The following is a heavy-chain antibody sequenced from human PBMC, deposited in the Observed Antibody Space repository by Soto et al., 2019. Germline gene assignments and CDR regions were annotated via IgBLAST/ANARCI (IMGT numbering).Heavy chain of an antibody. CDR3: ARDGGCRDGYTVGCNWFDP. CDR2: IWYDGSNK. V-gene: IGHV3-33*01. J-gene: IGHJ5*02. CDR1: DFTFSSYA. D-gene: IGHD5-12*01. Sequence: GGSLRLCCAASDFTFSSYALHWVRHAPGKGQEWVEVIWYDGSNKYYADSVKGRFTISRDNSKNTLYLQMNSLRAEDTAVYYCARDGGCRDGYTVGCNWFDPWGQGT.